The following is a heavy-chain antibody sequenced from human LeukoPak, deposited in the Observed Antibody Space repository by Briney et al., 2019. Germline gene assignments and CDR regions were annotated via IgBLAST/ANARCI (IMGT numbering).Heavy chain of an antibody. Sequence: PGRSLRLSCAASGFTFSSYGMHWVRQAPGKGLEWVAVISYDGSNKYYADSVKGRFTISRDNSKNTLYLQMNSLGAEDTAVYYCAKGSSWNDYWGQGTLVTVSS. D-gene: IGHD6-13*01. CDR3: AKGSSWNDY. V-gene: IGHV3-30*18. CDR1: GFTFSSYG. CDR2: ISYDGSNK. J-gene: IGHJ4*02.